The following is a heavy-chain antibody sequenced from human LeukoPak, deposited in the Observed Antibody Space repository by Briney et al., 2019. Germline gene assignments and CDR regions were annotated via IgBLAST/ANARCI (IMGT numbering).Heavy chain of an antibody. CDR2: INWNGGST. CDR3: ARVYTFGGVIVLYYFDY. J-gene: IGHJ4*02. V-gene: IGHV3-20*04. CDR1: GFTFDDYG. Sequence: GGSLRLSCAASGFTFDDYGMSWVRQAPGKGLEWVSGINWNGGSTGYADSVKGRFTISRDNAKNSLYLQMNSLRAEDTALYYCARVYTFGGVIVLYYFDYWGQGTLVTVSS. D-gene: IGHD3-16*02.